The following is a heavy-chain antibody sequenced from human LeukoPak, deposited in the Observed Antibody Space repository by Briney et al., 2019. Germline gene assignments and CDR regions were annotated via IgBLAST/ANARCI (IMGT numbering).Heavy chain of an antibody. V-gene: IGHV1-69*10. J-gene: IGHJ5*02. Sequence: ASVKVSCKASGGTFTSYAISWVRQAPGQGLEWMGGIIPILGIANYAQKFQGRVTITADKSTSTAYMELSSLRSEDTAVYYCARLSITMVRGVMVDNWFDPWGQGTLVTVSS. D-gene: IGHD3-10*01. CDR2: IIPILGIA. CDR3: ARLSITMVRGVMVDNWFDP. CDR1: GGTFTSYA.